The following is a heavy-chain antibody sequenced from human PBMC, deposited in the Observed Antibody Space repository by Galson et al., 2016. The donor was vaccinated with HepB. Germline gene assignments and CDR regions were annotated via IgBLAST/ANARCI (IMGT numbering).Heavy chain of an antibody. V-gene: IGHV4-31*03. CDR3: ARDLTMVTTGWFDP. CDR1: GGSISSGFYY. CDR2: IYHSGST. Sequence: TLSLTCTVSGGSISSGFYYWSWIRQHPGKGLEWIGYIYHSGSTYYNPSLKSRVSISVDTSKNQFSLKLSSVTAADTAVYYCARDLTMVTTGWFDPWGQGTLVTVSS. J-gene: IGHJ5*02. D-gene: IGHD5-18*01.